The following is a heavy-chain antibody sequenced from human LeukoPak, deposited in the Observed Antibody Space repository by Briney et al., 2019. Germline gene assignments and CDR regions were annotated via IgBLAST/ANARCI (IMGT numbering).Heavy chain of an antibody. CDR2: ISYDGSNK. J-gene: IGHJ4*02. CDR3: ATLEKRKNDFWSGFPLYYFDY. Sequence: GGSLRLSCAASGFTFSSYAMHWVRQAPGKGLEWVAVISYDGSNKYYADSVKGRFTISRDNSKNTLYLQMNSLRAEDTAVYYCATLEKRKNDFWSGFPLYYFDYWGQGTLVTVSS. D-gene: IGHD3-3*01. CDR1: GFTFSSYA. V-gene: IGHV3-30-3*01.